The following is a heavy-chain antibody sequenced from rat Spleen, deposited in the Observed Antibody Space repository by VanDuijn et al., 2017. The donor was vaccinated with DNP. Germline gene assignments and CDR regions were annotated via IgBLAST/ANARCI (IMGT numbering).Heavy chain of an antibody. D-gene: IGHD4-1*01. J-gene: IGHJ2*01. CDR2: ISTSGEYA. CDR3: TRCSTRAARLFDN. CDR1: GFALSDYY. Sequence: EVQLVESGGGLEQPGRALNLSCKASGFALSDYYMAWVRQTPKTGLEWVASISTSGEYAHYRDSVKGRFTISRDNTKDTQYLQMDSLRSEDTATYYCTRCSTRAARLFDNWGQGAMVTVSS. V-gene: IGHV5S13*01.